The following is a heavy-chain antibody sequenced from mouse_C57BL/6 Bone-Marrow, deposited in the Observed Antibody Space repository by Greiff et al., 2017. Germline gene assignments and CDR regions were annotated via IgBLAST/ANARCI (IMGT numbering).Heavy chain of an antibody. CDR3: ARDEIYSAMDY. V-gene: IGHV7-1*01. CDR2: SRNKANDYTT. CDR1: GFTFSDFY. J-gene: IGHJ4*01. Sequence: EVQLVESGGGLVQSGRSLRLSCATSGFTFSDFYMEWVRQAPGKGLEWIAASRNKANDYTTEYSASVKGRFIVSRDTSQSILYLQMNALGAEDTAIYCCARDEIYSAMDYWGQGTSVTVTS.